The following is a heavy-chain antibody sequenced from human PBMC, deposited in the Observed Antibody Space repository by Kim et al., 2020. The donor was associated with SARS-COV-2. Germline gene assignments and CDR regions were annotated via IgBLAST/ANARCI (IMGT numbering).Heavy chain of an antibody. D-gene: IGHD2-2*01. J-gene: IGHJ5*02. CDR3: AREAVAVPAAPNPHEQRRGRGWFDP. V-gene: IGHV4-31*03. CDR1: GGSISSGGYY. CDR2: IYYSGST. Sequence: SETLSLTCTVSGGSISSGGYYWSWIRQHPGKGLEWIGYIYYSGSTYYNPSLKSRVTISVDTSKNQFSLQLSSVTAADTAGYYCAREAVAVPAAPNPHEQRRGRGWFDPWGQGTLVTVSS.